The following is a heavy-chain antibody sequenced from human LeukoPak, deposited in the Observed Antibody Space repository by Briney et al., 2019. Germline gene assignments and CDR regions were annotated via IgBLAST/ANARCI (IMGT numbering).Heavy chain of an antibody. Sequence: SVKVSCKASGGTFSSYAISWVRQAPGQGLEWMGGIIPIFGTANYAQKFQGRVTITADESTSTVYMELSSLRSEDTAVYYWARVPGSYLWFDPWGQGTLVTVSS. V-gene: IGHV1-69*13. CDR3: ARVPGSYLWFDP. D-gene: IGHD1-26*01. CDR2: IIPIFGTA. J-gene: IGHJ5*02. CDR1: GGTFSSYA.